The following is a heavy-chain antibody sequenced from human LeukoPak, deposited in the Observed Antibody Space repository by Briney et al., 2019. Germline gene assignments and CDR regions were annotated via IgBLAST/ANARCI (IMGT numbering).Heavy chain of an antibody. V-gene: IGHV4-59*01. D-gene: IGHD3-3*02. J-gene: IGHJ4*02. CDR3: ARTIDHFWSGFYTSFDY. CDR2: IYYTGST. CDR1: GGSINNYY. Sequence: SETLSLTCTVSGGSINNYYWSWIRQPPGRGLEWIGYIYYTGSTNYNPSLKSRVTISVDTSKNQFSLRLSSVTAADTAVYYCARTIDHFWSGFYTSFDYWGQGTLVTVSS.